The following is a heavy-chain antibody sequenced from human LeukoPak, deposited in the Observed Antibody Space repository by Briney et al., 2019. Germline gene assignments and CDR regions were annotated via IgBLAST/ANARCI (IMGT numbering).Heavy chain of an antibody. Sequence: GGSLRLSCAASGFTFDDYAMHWVRQAPGKGLEWVSGISWNSGSIGYADSVKGRFTISRDNAKNSLYLQMNSLRAEDTAVYYCAKDSSGYFMWYWGQGTLVTVSS. V-gene: IGHV3-9*01. J-gene: IGHJ4*02. CDR1: GFTFDDYA. D-gene: IGHD5-12*01. CDR2: ISWNSGSI. CDR3: AKDSSGYFMWY.